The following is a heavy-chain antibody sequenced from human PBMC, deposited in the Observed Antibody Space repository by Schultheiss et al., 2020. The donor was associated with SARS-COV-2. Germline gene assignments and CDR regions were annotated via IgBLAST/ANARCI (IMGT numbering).Heavy chain of an antibody. CDR1: GFTFSRYW. CDR2: IKGDGSEK. D-gene: IGHD3-16*01. CDR3: ANVGDYGYLWGTYGEDGY. J-gene: IGHJ4*02. V-gene: IGHV3-7*01. Sequence: GGSLRLSCAASGFTFSRYWMTWVRQAPGKGLEWVACIKGDGSEKHYVDSVRGRFTISRDNAKNSVHLEMNSLRVEDTAVYYCANVGDYGYLWGTYGEDGYWGQGSLGTGSS.